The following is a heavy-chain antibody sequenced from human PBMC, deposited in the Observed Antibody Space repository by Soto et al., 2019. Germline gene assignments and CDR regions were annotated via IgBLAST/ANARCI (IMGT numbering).Heavy chain of an antibody. CDR2: ISGSSGNA. Sequence: QVQLVQSGAEVKNPGASVKVSCKTSGYTFTKYGVGWVRQAPGQGLEWMGWISGSSGNANYAEKVXXRLXLTTDTSTSTAYIELRSLRSDDTAVYYCAREMAGLGGEYDYWGQGTLVTVSS. J-gene: IGHJ4*02. CDR3: AREMAGLGGEYDY. CDR1: GYTFTKYG. D-gene: IGHD3-16*01. V-gene: IGHV1-18*01.